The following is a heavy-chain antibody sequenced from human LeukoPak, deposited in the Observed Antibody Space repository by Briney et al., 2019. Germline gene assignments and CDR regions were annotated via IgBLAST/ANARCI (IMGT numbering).Heavy chain of an antibody. CDR1: GFTFSSCS. J-gene: IGHJ4*02. D-gene: IGHD5-18*01. CDR3: ARGSRYSIQLFNY. V-gene: IGHV3-48*02. CDR2: ISSSSSTI. Sequence: GGSLRLSCAAPGFTFSSCSMNWVRQAPGKGLEWVSYISSSSSTIYYADSVKGRFTISRDNAKNSLYLQMNSLRDEDTAVYYCARGSRYSIQLFNYWGQGTLVTVSS.